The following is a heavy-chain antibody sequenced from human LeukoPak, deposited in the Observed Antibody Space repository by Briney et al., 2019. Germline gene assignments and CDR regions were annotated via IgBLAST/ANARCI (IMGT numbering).Heavy chain of an antibody. V-gene: IGHV3-33*08. Sequence: PGGSLRLSCAASGFTFSSYAMSWVRQAPGKGLEWVAVIWYDGSNKYYADSVKGRFTISRDNSKNTLYLQMNSLRAEDTAVYYCARDPLILWGQGTLVTVSS. J-gene: IGHJ4*02. CDR2: IWYDGSNK. CDR3: ARDPLIL. CDR1: GFTFSSYA.